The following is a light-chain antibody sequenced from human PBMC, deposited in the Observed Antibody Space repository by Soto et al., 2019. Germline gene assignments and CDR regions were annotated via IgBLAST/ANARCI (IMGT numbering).Light chain of an antibody. Sequence: DIQMTQSPFTLSASVGARVTITCRASQSINNRLAWHQQKPGKAPKVLICDASSLKSGVPSRFSGSGSGTEFTLTISSLQPDDFATYYCQHYNSYSEAFGQGTKVDIK. J-gene: IGKJ1*01. V-gene: IGKV1-5*01. CDR1: QSINNR. CDR3: QHYNSYSEA. CDR2: DAS.